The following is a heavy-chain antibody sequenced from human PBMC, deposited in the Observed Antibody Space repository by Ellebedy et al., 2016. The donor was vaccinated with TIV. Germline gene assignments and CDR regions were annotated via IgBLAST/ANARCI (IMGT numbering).Heavy chain of an antibody. V-gene: IGHV3-7*01. CDR2: IKQDGREK. CDR1: GFTFSSYW. CDR3: AGDRDYGSGRPYFYPNWFDP. Sequence: PGGSLRLSCAAPGFTFSSYWMSGVRQAPGKGLEWVANIKQDGREKYYVDSVKGRFTISRDNAKNSLYLQMNSLRAEDTAVYYCAGDRDYGSGRPYFYPNWFDPWGQGTLVTVSS. D-gene: IGHD3-10*01. J-gene: IGHJ5*02.